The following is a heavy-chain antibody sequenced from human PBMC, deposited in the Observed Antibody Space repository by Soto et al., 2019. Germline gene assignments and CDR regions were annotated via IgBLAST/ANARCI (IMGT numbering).Heavy chain of an antibody. D-gene: IGHD6-19*01. CDR2: VASDVTIT. J-gene: IGHJ4*02. V-gene: IGHV3-74*01. CDR3: ARVGDGYGSGLKH. CDR1: GFTFSNYW. Sequence: GGSLILSCAASGFTFSNYWMHWVRQAPGKGLVWVSRVASDVTITNYADSVRGRFTISRDNAKNTLYLQMNSLRTEDTAVYYCARVGDGYGSGLKHWGQGTLVTVSS.